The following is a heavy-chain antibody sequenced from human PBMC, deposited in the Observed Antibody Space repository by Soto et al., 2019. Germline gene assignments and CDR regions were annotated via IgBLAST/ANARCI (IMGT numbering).Heavy chain of an antibody. J-gene: IGHJ6*02. CDR1: GGSVSSGSYY. CDR2: IYYSGST. V-gene: IGHV4-61*01. Sequence: LSLTCTVSGGSVSSGSYYWSWIRQPPGKGLEWIGYIYYSGSTDYNPSLKSRVTISVDTSKNQFSLKLSSVTAADTAVYYCARDDWAGYYGMDVWGQGTTVTVSS. CDR3: ARDDWAGYYGMDV. D-gene: IGHD3-9*01.